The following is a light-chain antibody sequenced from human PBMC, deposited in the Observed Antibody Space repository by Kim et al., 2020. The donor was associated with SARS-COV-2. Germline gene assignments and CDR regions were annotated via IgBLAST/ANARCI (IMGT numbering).Light chain of an antibody. Sequence: DIVMTPSPASLAVSLGERATINCKSSQSVLYSSNNKNYLAWYQQKPGQPPKLLIYWASTRESGVPDRFSGSGSGTDFTLTISSLQAEDVAVYYCQQYYSTSMYTFGQGTKLEI. J-gene: IGKJ2*01. CDR1: QSVLYSSNNKNY. V-gene: IGKV4-1*01. CDR3: QQYYSTSMYT. CDR2: WAS.